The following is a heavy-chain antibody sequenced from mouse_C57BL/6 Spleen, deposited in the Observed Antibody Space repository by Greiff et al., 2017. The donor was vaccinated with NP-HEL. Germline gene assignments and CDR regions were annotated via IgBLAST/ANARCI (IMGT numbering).Heavy chain of an antibody. D-gene: IGHD4-1*01. CDR1: GYTFTDYE. J-gene: IGHJ1*03. CDR3: TRKRLGRGYFDV. Sequence: QVQLKQSGAELVRPGASVTLSCKASGYTFTDYEMHWVKQTPVHGLEWIGAIDPETGGTAYNQKFKGKAILTADKSSSTAYMELRSLTSEDSAVYYCTRKRLGRGYFDVWGTGTTVTVSS. V-gene: IGHV1-15*01. CDR2: IDPETGGT.